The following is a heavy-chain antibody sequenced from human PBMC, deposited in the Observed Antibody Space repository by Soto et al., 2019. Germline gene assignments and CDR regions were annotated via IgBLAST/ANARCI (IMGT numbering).Heavy chain of an antibody. CDR2: IVVGSGNT. CDR3: AAGDFYDSSGYYPPLSFDY. D-gene: IGHD3-22*01. V-gene: IGHV1-58*01. Sequence: SVKVSCKASGFTFTSSAVQWVRQARGQRLEWIGWIVVGSGNTNYAQKFQERVTITRDMSTSTAYMELSSLRSEDTAVYYCAAGDFYDSSGYYPPLSFDYWGQGALVTVSS. J-gene: IGHJ4*02. CDR1: GFTFTSSA.